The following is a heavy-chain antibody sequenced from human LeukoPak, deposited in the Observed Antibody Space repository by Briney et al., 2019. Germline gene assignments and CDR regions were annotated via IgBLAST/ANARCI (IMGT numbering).Heavy chain of an antibody. CDR2: ISGSGGST. CDR3: AKALRAAAGTCFDY. CDR1: GFTFSSYG. V-gene: IGHV3-23*01. J-gene: IGHJ4*02. Sequence: TGGSLRLSCAASGFTFSSYGMSWVRQAPGKGLEWVSAISGSGGSTYYADSVKGRFTISRDNSKNTLYLQMNSLRAEDTAVYYCAKALRAAAGTCFDYWGQGTLVTVSS. D-gene: IGHD6-13*01.